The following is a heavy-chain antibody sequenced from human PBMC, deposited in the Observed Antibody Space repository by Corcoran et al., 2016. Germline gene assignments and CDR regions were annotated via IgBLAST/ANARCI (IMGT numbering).Heavy chain of an antibody. V-gene: IGHV3-49*03. CDR3: LSVGVGATGGVAFDI. Sequence: EVQLVESGGGLVQPGRSLRLSCTASGFTFGDYAMSWFRQAPGKGLEWVGFIRSKAYGRTTEYAASVKGRFTISRDDSKSIAYLQMNSLKTEDTAVYFCLSVGVGATGGVAFDIWVQGSMVTVSS. J-gene: IGHJ3*02. CDR2: IRSKAYGRTT. D-gene: IGHD1-26*01. CDR1: GFTFGDYA.